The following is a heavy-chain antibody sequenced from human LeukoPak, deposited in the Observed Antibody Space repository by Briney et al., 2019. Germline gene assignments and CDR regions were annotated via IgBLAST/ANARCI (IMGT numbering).Heavy chain of an antibody. CDR3: AREQTYGDYFDY. D-gene: IGHD4-17*01. J-gene: IGHJ4*02. CDR2: ISSSGSTI. Sequence: GGSLRLSCAASGFTFRSYEMIWVRQAPGKGLEWVSYISSSGSTISYADSVRGRFTISRDNAKNSLYLQMNSPRAEDTAVYYCAREQTYGDYFDYWGQGTLVTVSS. CDR1: GFTFRSYE. V-gene: IGHV3-48*03.